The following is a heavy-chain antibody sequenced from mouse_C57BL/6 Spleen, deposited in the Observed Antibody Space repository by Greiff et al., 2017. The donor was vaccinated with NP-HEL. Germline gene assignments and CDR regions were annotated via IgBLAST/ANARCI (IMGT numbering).Heavy chain of an antibody. D-gene: IGHD1-1*01. V-gene: IGHV5-16*01. J-gene: IGHJ4*01. CDR1: GFTFSDYY. CDR2: INYDGSST. Sequence: EVKLVESEGGLVQPGSSMKLSCTASGFTFSDYYMAWVRQVPEKGLEWVANINYDGSSTYYLDSLKSRFIISRDNSKNILYLQMSSLKSEDTSTYYSARVVATRAMDYWGQGTSVTVSS. CDR3: ARVVATRAMDY.